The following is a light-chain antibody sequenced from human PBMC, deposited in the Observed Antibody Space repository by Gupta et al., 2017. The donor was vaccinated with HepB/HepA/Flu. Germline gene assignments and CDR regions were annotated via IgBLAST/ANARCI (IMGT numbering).Light chain of an antibody. CDR2: EVN. Sequence: QSALTQPPSASGSPGQSVTISCTGSSSDVGAYNGVSWYQQHPGKAPKLMIYEVNKRPSGVPDRFSGSKSGNTASLTVSGLLAEDEADYYCTSYAGTNIFYVFGTGTTVTVL. CDR1: SSDVGAYNG. J-gene: IGLJ1*01. CDR3: TSYAGTNIFYV. V-gene: IGLV2-8*01.